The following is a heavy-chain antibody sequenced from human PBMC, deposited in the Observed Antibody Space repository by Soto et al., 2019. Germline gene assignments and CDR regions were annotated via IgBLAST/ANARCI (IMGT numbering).Heavy chain of an antibody. CDR2: ISGSGGST. J-gene: IGHJ6*03. D-gene: IGHD3-10*01. V-gene: IGHV3-23*01. CDR1: GFTFSSYA. Sequence: GGSLRLSCAASGFTFSSYAMSWVRQAPGKGLEWVSAISGSGGSTYYADSVKGRFTSSRDNSKDALYLQMNSLRAEDTAVYYCAKGSGKGGFYYYYMDVWGKGTTVTVSS. CDR3: AKGSGKGGFYYYYMDV.